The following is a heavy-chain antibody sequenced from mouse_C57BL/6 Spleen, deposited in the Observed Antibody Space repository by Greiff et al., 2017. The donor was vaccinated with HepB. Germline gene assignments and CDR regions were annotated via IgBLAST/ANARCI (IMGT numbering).Heavy chain of an antibody. V-gene: IGHV5-4*01. Sequence: EVNLVESGGGLVKPGGSLKLSCAASGFTFSSYAMSWVRQTPEKRLEWVATISDGGSYTYYPDNVKGRFTISRDNAKNNLYLQMSHLKSEDTAMYYCARDKSNYAFDYWGQGTTLTVSS. D-gene: IGHD2-5*01. CDR2: ISDGGSYT. CDR1: GFTFSSYA. CDR3: ARDKSNYAFDY. J-gene: IGHJ2*01.